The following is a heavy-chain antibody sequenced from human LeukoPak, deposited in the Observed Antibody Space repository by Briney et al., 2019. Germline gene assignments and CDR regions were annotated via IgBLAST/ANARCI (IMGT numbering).Heavy chain of an antibody. CDR2: IYYSGTT. D-gene: IGHD2-2*01. V-gene: IGHV4-39*07. J-gene: IGHJ4*02. Sequence: SETLSLTCTVSGDSISSTSFYWGWIRQPPGKGLEWIGNIYYSGTTYYNPSLKSRVTISVDTSKNQFSLKLSSVTAADTAVYYCARVGAAALGYWGQGTLVTVSS. CDR3: ARVGAAALGY. CDR1: GDSISSTSFY.